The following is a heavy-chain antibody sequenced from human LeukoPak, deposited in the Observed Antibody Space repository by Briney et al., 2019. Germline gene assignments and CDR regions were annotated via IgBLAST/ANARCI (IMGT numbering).Heavy chain of an antibody. CDR1: RFSFSIYW. CDR2: INSDGSTT. Sequence: GGSLRLSCAASRFSFSIYWMHWVRQAPGKGLVWVSRINSDGSTTTYADSVKGRFTISRDNAKNTLYLQMNSLRAEDTAVYYCARGTGYFLFDHWGQGTLVTVSS. V-gene: IGHV3-74*01. J-gene: IGHJ4*02. CDR3: ARGTGYFLFDH. D-gene: IGHD2-8*02.